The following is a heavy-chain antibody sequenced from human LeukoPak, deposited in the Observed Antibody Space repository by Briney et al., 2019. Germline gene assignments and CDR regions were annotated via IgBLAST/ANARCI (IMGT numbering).Heavy chain of an antibody. J-gene: IGHJ6*03. CDR1: GFTFSSYG. CDR3: ARRAGDTMVRGPQQYYYYYMDV. CDR2: ISYDGSNK. V-gene: IGHV3-30*03. Sequence: GGSLRLSCAASGFTFSSYGMHWVRQAPGKGLEWVAVISYDGSNKYYADSVKGRFTISRDNSKNTLYLQMNSLRAEDTAVYYCARRAGDTMVRGPQQYYYYYMDVWGKGTTVTVSS. D-gene: IGHD3-10*01.